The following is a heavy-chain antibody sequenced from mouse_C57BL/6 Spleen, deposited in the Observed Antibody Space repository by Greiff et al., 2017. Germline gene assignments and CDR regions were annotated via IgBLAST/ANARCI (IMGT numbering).Heavy chain of an antibody. V-gene: IGHV1-55*01. CDR1: GYTFTSYW. J-gene: IGHJ2*01. CDR3: ARRNYDYDEWDY. D-gene: IGHD2-4*01. CDR2: IYPGSGST. Sequence: QVQLQQPGAELVKPGASVKMSCKASGYTFTSYWITWVKQRPGQGLEWIGDIYPGSGSTNYNEKFKSKATLTVDTSSSTAYMQLSSLTSEDSAVYYCARRNYDYDEWDYWGQGTTLTVSS.